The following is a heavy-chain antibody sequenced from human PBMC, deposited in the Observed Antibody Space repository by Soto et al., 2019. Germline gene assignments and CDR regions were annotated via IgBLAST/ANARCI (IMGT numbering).Heavy chain of an antibody. V-gene: IGHV4-39*07. D-gene: IGHD6-13*01. CDR3: ARPEYSSSWWGFDP. J-gene: IGHJ5*02. Sequence: SETLSLTCTVSGGSISSTSYYWVWIRQPPGKGLEWIGSFYYSGSTYYNPSLKSRVTVSVDTSENQFSLKASDTAMYYCARPEYSSSWWGFDPWGQGTLVTVSS. CDR1: GGSISSTSYY. CDR2: FYYSGST.